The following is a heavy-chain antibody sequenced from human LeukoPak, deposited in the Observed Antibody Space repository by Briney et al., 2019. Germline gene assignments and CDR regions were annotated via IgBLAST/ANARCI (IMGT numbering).Heavy chain of an antibody. D-gene: IGHD6-13*01. CDR2: IYYSGDS. CDR3: ARHGFAGPFDF. Sequence: SETLSLTCTVSGGSISSYYWSWIRQPPGKGLEWIGYIYYSGDSNYNPSLKSRVTISLDTSKNRISLKLSSVTAADTAVYYCARHGFAGPFDFWGQGTLVTVSS. V-gene: IGHV4-59*08. CDR1: GGSISSYY. J-gene: IGHJ4*02.